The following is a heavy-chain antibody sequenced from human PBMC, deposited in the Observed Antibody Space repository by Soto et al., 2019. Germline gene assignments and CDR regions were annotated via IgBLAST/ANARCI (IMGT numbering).Heavy chain of an antibody. J-gene: IGHJ6*02. CDR3: ARAEDTAMGYYYYGMDV. V-gene: IGHV4-59*12. CDR2: IYYSGST. Sequence: PSETLSLTCTVSGGSISSYYWTWIRQPPGKGLEWIGYIYYSGSTNYNPSLKSRVTISVDTSKNHFSLKLSSVTAADTAVYYCARAEDTAMGYYYYGMDVWGQGTTVTVSS. CDR1: GGSISSYY. D-gene: IGHD5-18*01.